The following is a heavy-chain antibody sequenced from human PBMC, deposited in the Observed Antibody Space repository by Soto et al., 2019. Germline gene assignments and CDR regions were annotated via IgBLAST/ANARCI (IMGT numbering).Heavy chain of an antibody. CDR1: GFTLADYG. Sequence: GGSLRLSCAASGFTLADYGLHWVRQVPGKGLEWVSGINWNSGIIGYADSVKGRFTISRDNAKNSLYLQMNSLRAEDTALYYCAKDTGTRTVNPYYYYYYGMDVWGQGTTVTVSS. D-gene: IGHD1-1*01. CDR2: INWNSGII. J-gene: IGHJ6*02. CDR3: AKDTGTRTVNPYYYYYYGMDV. V-gene: IGHV3-9*01.